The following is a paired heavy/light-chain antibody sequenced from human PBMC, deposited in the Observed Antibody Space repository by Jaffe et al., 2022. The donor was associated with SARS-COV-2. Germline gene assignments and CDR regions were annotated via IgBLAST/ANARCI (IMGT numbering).Heavy chain of an antibody. CDR3: ARDLLGYYGMDV. D-gene: IGHD2-15*01. CDR1: GFMFSSHS. Sequence: EVQLVESGGGLVQPGGSLRLSCAASGFMFSSHSMNWVRQAPGKGLEWISYVSSSGGTIYYADSVQGRFIISRDTAKNSLYLQMNNLRDEDTAVYHCARDLLGYYGMDVWGQGTTVTISS. CDR2: VSSSGGTI. V-gene: IGHV3-48*02. J-gene: IGHJ6*02.
Light chain of an antibody. CDR1: SSDVGGYNY. Sequence: QSALAQPRSVSGSPGQSVTISCTGTSSDVGGYNYVSWYQQYPGKAPKLIIYDVSERPSGVPDRFSGSKSGNTASLTISGLQAEDEADYYCCSYAGTFRVFGGGTKLTVL. CDR2: DVS. CDR3: CSYAGTFRV. J-gene: IGLJ3*02. V-gene: IGLV2-11*01.